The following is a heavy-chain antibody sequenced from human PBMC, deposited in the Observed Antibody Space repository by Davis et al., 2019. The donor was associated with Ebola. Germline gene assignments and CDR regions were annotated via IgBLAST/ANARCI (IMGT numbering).Heavy chain of an antibody. V-gene: IGHV4-59*08. CDR2: TYHSGST. Sequence: SETLSLTCTVSGGSISSYYWSWIRQPPGKGLEWIGETYHSGSTNYNSSLKSRVTISVDKSKNQFSLSLTSVTAADTAVYYCARLHYRSHFDSWGQGTLVTVSS. CDR1: GGSISSYY. D-gene: IGHD4-11*01. J-gene: IGHJ4*02. CDR3: ARLHYRSHFDS.